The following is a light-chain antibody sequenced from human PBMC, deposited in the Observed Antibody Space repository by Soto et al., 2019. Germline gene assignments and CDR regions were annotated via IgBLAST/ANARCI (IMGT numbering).Light chain of an antibody. CDR1: QHINNT. J-gene: IGKJ2*01. Sequence: DIQMTQSPSSLSASVGDRVTITCQASQHINNTLNGYQQKPWKAPTLLIYDASVLETGVPARFSGSGSGTDFTFTISSLQPEDIATYYCQQYDGLPMYTFGQGTKLEIK. CDR2: DAS. V-gene: IGKV1-33*01. CDR3: QQYDGLPMYT.